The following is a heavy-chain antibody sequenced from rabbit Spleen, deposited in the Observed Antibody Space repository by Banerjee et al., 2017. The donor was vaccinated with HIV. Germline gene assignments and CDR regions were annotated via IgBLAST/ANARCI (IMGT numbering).Heavy chain of an antibody. V-gene: IGHV1S45*01. J-gene: IGHJ4*01. CDR3: ARDLVGVIGWNFYL. CDR1: GFSFSSSYW. D-gene: IGHD1-1*01. Sequence: QEQLEESGGDLVKPEGSLTLTCTASGFSFSSSYWICWVRQAPGKGLEWIACINASTGKPVYATWASARFTISRTSSTTVTLRMTSLTAADRATYFCARDLVGVIGWNFYLWGPGTLVTVS. CDR2: INASTGKP.